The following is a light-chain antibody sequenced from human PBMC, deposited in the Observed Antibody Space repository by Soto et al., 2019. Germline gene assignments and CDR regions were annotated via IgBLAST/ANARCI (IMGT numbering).Light chain of an antibody. V-gene: IGLV2-8*01. CDR3: SSYAGRNNFYV. Sequence: QSVLTQPPSASGSPGQSITISCTGTSSDVGGYNYVSWYQQHPGKAPKLMIYEVTKRPSGVPDRFSGSMSGNTASLTVSGLQAEDEADYYCSSYAGRNNFYVFGTGTKLTVL. CDR2: EVT. CDR1: SSDVGGYNY. J-gene: IGLJ1*01.